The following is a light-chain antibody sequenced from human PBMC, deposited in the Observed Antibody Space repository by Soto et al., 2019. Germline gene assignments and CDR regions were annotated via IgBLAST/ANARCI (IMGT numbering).Light chain of an antibody. Sequence: QSALTQPASVSGSPGQSITLSCTGSTADVGAYSYVSWYQQNPGKVPKLLIFDVSKRPSGVSYRFSGSKSGNTASLAISGLQAEDEAIYYCSSYTTSLTYVFGTGTKLTVL. CDR2: DVS. CDR3: SSYTTSLTYV. V-gene: IGLV2-14*03. J-gene: IGLJ1*01. CDR1: TADVGAYSY.